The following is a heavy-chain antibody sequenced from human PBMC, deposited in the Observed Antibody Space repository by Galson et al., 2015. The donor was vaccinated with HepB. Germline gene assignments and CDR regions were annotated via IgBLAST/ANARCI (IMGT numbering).Heavy chain of an antibody. Sequence: SLRLSCAASGFTLNDHYMDWVRQAPGKGLEWVARTRGKGRSYTTEFAASVKGRFTISRDDSQNSMYLQMNTLETEDTAVYYCARSGSYGPLTYWGQGTLVTVSS. V-gene: IGHV3-72*01. J-gene: IGHJ4*02. CDR2: TRGKGRSYTT. CDR3: ARSGSYGPLTY. D-gene: IGHD1-26*01. CDR1: GFTLNDHY.